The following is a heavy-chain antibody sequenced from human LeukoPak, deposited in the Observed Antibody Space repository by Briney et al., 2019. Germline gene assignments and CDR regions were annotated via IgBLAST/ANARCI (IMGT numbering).Heavy chain of an antibody. CDR1: GGTFGSYA. CDR3: ARDHPYSNFDY. J-gene: IGHJ4*02. V-gene: IGHV1-2*02. Sequence: ASVKVSCKASGGTFGSYAISWVRQAPGQGLEWMGWINPNSGGTNYAQKFQGRVTMTRDTSISTAYMELSRLRSDDTAVYYCARDHPYSNFDYWGQGTLVTVSS. D-gene: IGHD4-11*01. CDR2: INPNSGGT.